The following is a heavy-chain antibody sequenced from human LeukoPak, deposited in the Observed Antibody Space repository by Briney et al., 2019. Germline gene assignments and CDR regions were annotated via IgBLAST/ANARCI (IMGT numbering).Heavy chain of an antibody. CDR1: GGSISSYY. V-gene: IGHV4-34*01. CDR3: ARGLGIAAAGTAYYFDY. CDR2: INHSGST. Sequence: SETLSLTCTVSGGSISSYYWSWIRQPPGKGLEWIGEINHSGSTNYNPSLKSRVTISVDTSKNQFSLKLSSVTAADTAVYYCARGLGIAAAGTAYYFDYWGQGTLVTVSS. J-gene: IGHJ4*02. D-gene: IGHD6-13*01.